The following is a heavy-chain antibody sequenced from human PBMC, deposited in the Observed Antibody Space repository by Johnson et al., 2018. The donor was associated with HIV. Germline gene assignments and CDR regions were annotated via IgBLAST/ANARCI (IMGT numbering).Heavy chain of an antibody. CDR3: ARECSSTSCYADAFDI. CDR1: GFTFSSYG. J-gene: IGHJ3*02. Sequence: QVQLVESGGGVVQPGGSLRLSCAASGFTFSSYGMHWVRQAPGKGLEWVAFIRYDGSNKYYADSVKGRFTISRDNSKNTLYLQMNSLRAEDTAVYYCARECSSTSCYADAFDIWGQGTMVNVSS. D-gene: IGHD2-2*01. CDR2: IRYDGSNK. V-gene: IGHV3-30*02.